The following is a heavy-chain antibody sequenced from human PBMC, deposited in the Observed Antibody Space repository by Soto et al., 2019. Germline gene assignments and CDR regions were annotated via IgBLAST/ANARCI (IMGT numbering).Heavy chain of an antibody. CDR2: IDPSDSQT. CDR1: GYSFAGYW. CDR3: ARQIYDSDTGPNFQYYFDS. V-gene: IGHV5-10-1*01. Sequence: GESLKISCKGFGYSFAGYWITWVRQKPGKGLEWMGRIDPSDSQTYYSPSFRGHVTISVTKSITTVFLQWSSLRASDTAMYYCARQIYDSDTGPNFQYYFDSWGQGTPVTVSS. J-gene: IGHJ4*02. D-gene: IGHD3-22*01.